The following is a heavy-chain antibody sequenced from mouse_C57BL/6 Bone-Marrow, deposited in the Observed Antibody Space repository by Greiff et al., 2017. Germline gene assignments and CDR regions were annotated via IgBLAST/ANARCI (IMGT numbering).Heavy chain of an antibody. V-gene: IGHV5-4*01. CDR1: GFTFSSYA. Sequence: EVLLVESGGGLVKPGGSLKLSCAASGFTFSSYAMSWVRQTPEKRLELVATISDGGSYTYYPDNVKGRFTISRDNAKNNLYLQMSHLKSEDTAMYYCTRDQITAVVAPFAYWGQGTLVTVSA. J-gene: IGHJ3*01. D-gene: IGHD1-1*01. CDR2: ISDGGSYT. CDR3: TRDQITAVVAPFAY.